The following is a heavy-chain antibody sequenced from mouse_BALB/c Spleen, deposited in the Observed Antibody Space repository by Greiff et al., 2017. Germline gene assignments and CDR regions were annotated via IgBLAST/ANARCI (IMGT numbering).Heavy chain of an antibody. CDR3: ARDGETGTFDY. V-gene: IGHV3-6*02. Sequence: DVKLQESGPGLVKPSQSLSLTCSVTGYSITSGYYWNWIRQFPGNKLEWMGYISYDGSNNYNPSLKNRISITRDTSKNQFFLKLNSVTTEDTATYYCARDGETGTFDYWGQGTTLTVSS. CDR1: GYSITSGYY. D-gene: IGHD4-1*01. CDR2: ISYDGSN. J-gene: IGHJ2*01.